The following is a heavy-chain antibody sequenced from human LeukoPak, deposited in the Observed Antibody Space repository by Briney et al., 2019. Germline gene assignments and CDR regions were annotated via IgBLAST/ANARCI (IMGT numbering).Heavy chain of an antibody. CDR3: AKMKGHPLPKYYMDV. Sequence: GGSLRLSCATSGFTVSGFAMSWVRRTPGKGLEWVSGISGSGDNTLYADSVKGRFTISRDNSKNTLYLEMNSLRAEDTAIYYCAKMKGHPLPKYYMDVWGQGTTVTVSS. J-gene: IGHJ6*01. CDR1: GFTVSGFA. CDR2: ISGSGDNT. D-gene: IGHD1-26*01. V-gene: IGHV3-23*01.